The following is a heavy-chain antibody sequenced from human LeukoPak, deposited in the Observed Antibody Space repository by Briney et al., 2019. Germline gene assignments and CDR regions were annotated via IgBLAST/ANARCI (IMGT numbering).Heavy chain of an antibody. CDR3: AKAHDSSGYVGWYYFDY. J-gene: IGHJ4*02. V-gene: IGHV3-23*01. D-gene: IGHD3-22*01. Sequence: GGSLRLSCAASGFTFSSYAMSWVRPAPGKGLEWVSAISGSGGSTYYADSVKGRFTISRDNSKNTLYLQMNSLRAEDTAVYYCAKAHDSSGYVGWYYFDYWGQGTLVTVSS. CDR1: GFTFSSYA. CDR2: ISGSGGST.